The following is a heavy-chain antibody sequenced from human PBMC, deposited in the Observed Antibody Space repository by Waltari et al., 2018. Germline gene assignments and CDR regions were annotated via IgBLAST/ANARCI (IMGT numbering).Heavy chain of an antibody. J-gene: IGHJ5*02. CDR1: GGSISSSSYY. V-gene: IGHV4-39*07. D-gene: IGHD4-17*01. Sequence: QLQLQESGPGLVKPSETLSLTCTVSGGSISSSSYYWGWIRQPPGKGLEWIGSIYYSGRTYYNPPLKSRGTKSVDTSKSQFSLKRSAVTAADTAVYYCAPLPGYGDAYNWFDPWGQGTLVTVSS. CDR2: IYYSGRT. CDR3: APLPGYGDAYNWFDP.